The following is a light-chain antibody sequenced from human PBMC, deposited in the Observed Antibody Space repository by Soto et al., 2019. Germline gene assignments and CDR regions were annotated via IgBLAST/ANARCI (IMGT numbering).Light chain of an antibody. V-gene: IGLV1-47*01. CDR1: SSNIGGNY. CDR2: RNN. Sequence: QAVVTQPPSASGTPGQRVTISCSGSSSNIGGNYVYWYQQLPGAAPKLLIYRNNLRPSGVPDRFSGSKSGTSASLAISGLRSEAEADYYCAAWDDTLSGLYVFGTGTKLTVL. J-gene: IGLJ1*01. CDR3: AAWDDTLSGLYV.